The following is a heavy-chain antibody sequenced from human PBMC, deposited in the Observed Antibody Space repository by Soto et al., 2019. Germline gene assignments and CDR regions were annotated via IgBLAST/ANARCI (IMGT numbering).Heavy chain of an antibody. CDR1: GYTFTSYG. D-gene: IGHD6-19*01. CDR2: ISAYNGNT. V-gene: IGHV1-18*01. CDR3: ARAALGGAVAASAY. Sequence: ASVKVSRKASGYTFTSYGFNWVRQAPGQGLEWMGWISAYNGNTNYAQKLQGRVTMTTDTSTSTAYMELRSLRSDDTAVYYCARAALGGAVAASAYWGQGTLVTVSS. J-gene: IGHJ4*02.